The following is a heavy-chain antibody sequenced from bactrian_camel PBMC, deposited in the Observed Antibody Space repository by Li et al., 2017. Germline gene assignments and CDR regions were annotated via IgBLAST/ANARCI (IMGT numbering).Heavy chain of an antibody. CDR1: GFTSHSCG. V-gene: IGHV3S55*01. D-gene: IGHD6*01. Sequence: HVQLVESGGGSVQAGGSLTLSCTAPGFTSHSCGMDWYRQVDGQEREWVSHISADGTTGYVDDVKGRFTISKDKTEDTVYLQMNSLKVEDTGTYICAAAGTWCGGSWYQKYAYWGQGTQVTVS. J-gene: IGHJ4*01. CDR2: ISADGTT. CDR3: AAAGTWCGGSWYQKYAY.